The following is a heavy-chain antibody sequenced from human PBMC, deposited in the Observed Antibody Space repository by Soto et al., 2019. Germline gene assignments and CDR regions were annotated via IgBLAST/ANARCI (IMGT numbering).Heavy chain of an antibody. J-gene: IGHJ6*03. CDR2: IGTAGDT. CDR1: GFTFSSYD. D-gene: IGHD2-2*01. CDR3: ARDLGHCSSTSCYYYMDV. Sequence: EVQLVESGGGLVQPGGSLRHSCAASGFTFSSYDMHWVRQATGKGLEWVSAIGTAGDTYYPGSVKGRFTISRENAKNSLYLQMNSLRAGDTAVYYCARDLGHCSSTSCYYYMDVWGKGTTVTVSS. V-gene: IGHV3-13*01.